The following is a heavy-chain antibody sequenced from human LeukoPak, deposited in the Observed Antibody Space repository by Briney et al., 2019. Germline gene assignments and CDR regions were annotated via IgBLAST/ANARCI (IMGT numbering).Heavy chain of an antibody. Sequence: SVKVSCKASGGTFSSYAISWVRQAPGQGLEWMGRIIPILGIANYAQKFQGRVTMTRNTSISTAYMELSSLRSEDTAVYYCARDYSMASVDYYGMDVWGQGITVTVSS. J-gene: IGHJ6*02. V-gene: IGHV1-69*04. D-gene: IGHD4-11*01. CDR2: IIPILGIA. CDR3: ARDYSMASVDYYGMDV. CDR1: GGTFSSYA.